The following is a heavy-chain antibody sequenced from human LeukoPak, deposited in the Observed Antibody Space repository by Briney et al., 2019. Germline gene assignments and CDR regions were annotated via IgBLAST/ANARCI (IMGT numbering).Heavy chain of an antibody. J-gene: IGHJ4*02. CDR3: ANDNWNSDPYFDY. D-gene: IGHD1-1*01. Sequence: GRSLRLSCAASGFTFSSYGMHWVRQAPGKGLEWVAVISYDGSNKYYADSVKGRFTISRDNSKNTLYLQMNSLRAEDTAVYYCANDNWNSDPYFDYWGQGTLVTVSS. V-gene: IGHV3-30*18. CDR2: ISYDGSNK. CDR1: GFTFSSYG.